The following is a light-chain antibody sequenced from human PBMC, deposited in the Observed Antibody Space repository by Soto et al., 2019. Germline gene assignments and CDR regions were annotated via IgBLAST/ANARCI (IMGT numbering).Light chain of an antibody. J-gene: IGKJ5*01. CDR3: QQYGSSPTT. CDR2: GAS. Sequence: EIVLTQSPGTLSLSPGERATLSCRASQSVNSRLAWYQQKPGQAPRLLIYGASSRATDIPDRFSGSGSGTGFTLTISRLEPEDFAVYSCQQYGSSPTTFGQGTRLEI. CDR1: QSVNSR. V-gene: IGKV3-20*01.